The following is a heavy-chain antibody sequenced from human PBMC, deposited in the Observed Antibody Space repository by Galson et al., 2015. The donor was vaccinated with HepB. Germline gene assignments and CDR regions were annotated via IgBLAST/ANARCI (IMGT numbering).Heavy chain of an antibody. CDR2: ISSSGSLT. CDR3: ARIEGAGHIMATGEFDY. V-gene: IGHV3-48*02. CDR1: GFSFGDSW. Sequence: SLRLSCAASGFSFGDSWMTWVRQAPGKGLEWVSYISSSGSLTYYGDSVKGRFTISRVNANNSLFLQMSSLRDEDTAVYYCARIEGAGHIMATGEFDYWGQGTLVIVSS. D-gene: IGHD5-12*01. J-gene: IGHJ4*02.